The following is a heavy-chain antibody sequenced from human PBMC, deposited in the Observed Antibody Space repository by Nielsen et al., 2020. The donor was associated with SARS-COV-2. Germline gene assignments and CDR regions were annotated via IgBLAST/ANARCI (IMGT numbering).Heavy chain of an antibody. J-gene: IGHJ4*02. D-gene: IGHD7-27*01. V-gene: IGHV3-48*01. CDR3: AKDETTSGVNFFHY. CDR2: ISASSLNI. Sequence: GGSLRLSCAASGFTFDTYAMNWVRQAPGKGLEWVSYISASSLNIRYAASVEGRFTVSRDNAKNSLYLQLNSLRAEDTAIYYCAKDETTSGVNFFHYWGQGALVTVSS. CDR1: GFTFDTYA.